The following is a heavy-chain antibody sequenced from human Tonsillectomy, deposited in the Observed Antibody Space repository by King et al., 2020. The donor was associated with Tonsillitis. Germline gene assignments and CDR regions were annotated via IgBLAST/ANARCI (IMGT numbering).Heavy chain of an antibody. D-gene: IGHD1-1*01. CDR1: GFTFSNAW. CDR2: IKSKTDGGTT. Sequence: VQLVESGGGLVKPGGSLRLSCAASGFTFSNAWMSWVRQAPGKGLEWVGRIKSKTDGGTTDYAAPVKGRFTISRDDSKNTLYLQLNSLNTEDTAVYYCTTGKQRYDYYYYGMDVWGQGTTVTVSS. J-gene: IGHJ6*02. CDR3: TTGKQRYDYYYYGMDV. V-gene: IGHV3-15*01.